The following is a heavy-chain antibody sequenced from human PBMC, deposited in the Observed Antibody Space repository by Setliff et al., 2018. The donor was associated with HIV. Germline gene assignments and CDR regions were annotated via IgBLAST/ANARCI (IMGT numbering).Heavy chain of an antibody. CDR2: IIPILGIA. D-gene: IGHD3-22*01. J-gene: IGHJ4*02. V-gene: IGHV1-69*10. Sequence: SVKVSCKASGGTFSSYAISWVRQAPGQGLQWMGGIIPILGIANYAQKFQGRVTITADKSTSTAYMELSSLRSEDAAVYYCARDLRNYYDSSASSYFDYWGQGTLVTVSS. CDR1: GGTFSSYA. CDR3: ARDLRNYYDSSASSYFDY.